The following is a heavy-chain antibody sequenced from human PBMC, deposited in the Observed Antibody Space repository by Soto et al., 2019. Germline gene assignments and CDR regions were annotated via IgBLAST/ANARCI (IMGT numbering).Heavy chain of an antibody. CDR2: IKSKTDGGTT. CDR1: GFTFSNAW. J-gene: IGHJ4*02. CDR3: TTRNSSSWFEDYDY. Sequence: EVQLVESGGGLVKPGGSLRLSCAASGFTFSNAWMSWVRQAPGKGLEWVGRIKSKTDGGTTDYAAPVKGRFTISRDDSKNTLYLQMNSLKTEDTAVYYCTTRNSSSWFEDYDYWGQGTLVTVSS. V-gene: IGHV3-15*01. D-gene: IGHD6-13*01.